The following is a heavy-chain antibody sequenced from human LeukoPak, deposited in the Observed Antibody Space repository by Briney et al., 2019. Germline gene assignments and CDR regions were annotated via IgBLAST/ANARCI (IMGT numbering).Heavy chain of an antibody. V-gene: IGHV4-4*07. Sequence: SETLSLTCTVSGGSISIYHWSCIRQPATKGLEWIGRIKTSGSTNYNPSLKSRVTMSVDTSKNQFSLKLSSVTATDTAVYYCARGRNSGYGWDYLDYWGQGTLVTVSS. D-gene: IGHD3-22*01. J-gene: IGHJ4*02. CDR3: ARGRNSGYGWDYLDY. CDR1: GGSISIYH. CDR2: IKTSGST.